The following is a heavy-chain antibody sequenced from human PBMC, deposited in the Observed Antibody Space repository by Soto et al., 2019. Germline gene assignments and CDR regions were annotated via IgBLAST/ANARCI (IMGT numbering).Heavy chain of an antibody. CDR3: ARAHYDFWSGFIYYYFDY. CDR2: IYYSGST. Sequence: SETLSLTCTVSGGSISSYYWSWIRQPPGKGLEWIGYIYYSGSTNYNPSLKSRVTISVDTSKNQFSLKLSSVTAADTAVYYCARAHYDFWSGFIYYYFDYWGQGTLVTVS. V-gene: IGHV4-59*01. D-gene: IGHD3-3*01. CDR1: GGSISSYY. J-gene: IGHJ4*02.